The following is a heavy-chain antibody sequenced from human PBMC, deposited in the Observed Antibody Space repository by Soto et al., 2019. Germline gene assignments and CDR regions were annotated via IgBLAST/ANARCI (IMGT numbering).Heavy chain of an antibody. J-gene: IGHJ4*02. CDR3: ARDHDFWSGYNHQYYFDY. CDR2: ISAYNGNT. CDR1: GYTFTSYG. Sequence: GASVKVSCKASGYTFTSYGISWVRQAPGQGLEWMGWISAYNGNTNYAQKLQGRVTMTTDTSTSTAYMELRSLRSDDTAVYYCARDHDFWSGYNHQYYFDYWGQGSLVTVSS. D-gene: IGHD3-3*01. V-gene: IGHV1-18*01.